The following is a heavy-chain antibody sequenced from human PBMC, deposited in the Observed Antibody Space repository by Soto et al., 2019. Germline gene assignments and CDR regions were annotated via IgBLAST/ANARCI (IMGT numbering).Heavy chain of an antibody. CDR3: ARGTTTVTTGFDY. V-gene: IGHV1-3*01. Sequence: ASVKVSCKASGYTFTSYAMHWVRQAPGQRLEWMGWINAGNGNTKYSQKLQGRVTITRDTSASTAYMELSSLRSEDTAVYYCARGTTTVTTGFDYWGQGTLVTVSS. CDR2: INAGNGNT. CDR1: GYTFTSYA. J-gene: IGHJ4*02. D-gene: IGHD4-17*01.